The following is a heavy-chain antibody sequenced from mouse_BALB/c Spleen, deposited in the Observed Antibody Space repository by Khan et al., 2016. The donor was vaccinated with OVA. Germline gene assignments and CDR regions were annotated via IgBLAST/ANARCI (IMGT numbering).Heavy chain of an antibody. CDR3: ARNYDYFVGYFDI. CDR1: GFSLTSYG. J-gene: IGHJ1*01. Sequence: QVQLKESGPGLVAPSQSLSITCTVSGFSLTSYGVHWVRQTPGKGLEWLGIIWAGGSTNYNSALMSRLSTSKDNSKSQVFFKMLSLQTDDTAMYYCARNYDYFVGYFDIWGAGTTVTVSS. D-gene: IGHD2-4*01. V-gene: IGHV2-9*02. CDR2: IWAGGST.